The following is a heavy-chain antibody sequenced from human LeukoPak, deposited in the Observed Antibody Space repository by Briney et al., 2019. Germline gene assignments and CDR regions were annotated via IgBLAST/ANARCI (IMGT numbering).Heavy chain of an antibody. V-gene: IGHV3-21*01. J-gene: IGHJ6*02. CDR3: AKEGYYALYGMDV. CDR2: ISSRSSYI. D-gene: IGHD2-2*01. Sequence: KAGGSLRLSCAASGFTFGSYSLNWVRQAPGKGLEWVSFISSRSSYIYYADSVKGRFTISRDNAKNSLYLQMNSLRPEDTAVYFCAKEGYYALYGMDVWGQGTTVTVSS. CDR1: GFTFGSYS.